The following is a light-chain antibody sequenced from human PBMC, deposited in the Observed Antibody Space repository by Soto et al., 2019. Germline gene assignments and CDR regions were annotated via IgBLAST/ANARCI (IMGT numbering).Light chain of an antibody. V-gene: IGKV1-33*01. CDR2: DVS. CDR3: QQYDNLLLT. CDR1: HDISNY. J-gene: IGKJ4*01. Sequence: DIQMTQSPSSLSASLGDSVTITCQASHDISNYLNWYQHKPGIAPKLLIYDVSNLEAGVPSRFSGSGSGTDFVFTISNLQPEDIATYYCQQYDNLLLTFGGGTKVEIK.